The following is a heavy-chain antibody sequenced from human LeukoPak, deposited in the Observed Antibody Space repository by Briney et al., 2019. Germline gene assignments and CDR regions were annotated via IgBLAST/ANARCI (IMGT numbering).Heavy chain of an antibody. J-gene: IGHJ4*02. CDR3: ARDAGYSSSWFDY. V-gene: IGHV3-33*01. CDR1: GFTFSSYG. D-gene: IGHD6-13*01. CDR2: VWYDGSNK. Sequence: GGSLRLSCAASGFTFSSYGMHWVRQAPGKGLEWVAVVWYDGSNKYYADSVKGRFTISRDNSKNTLYLQMNSLRAEDTAVYYCARDAGYSSSWFDYWGQGTLVTVSS.